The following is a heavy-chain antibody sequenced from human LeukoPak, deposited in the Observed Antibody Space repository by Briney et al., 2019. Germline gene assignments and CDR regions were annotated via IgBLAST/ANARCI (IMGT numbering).Heavy chain of an antibody. V-gene: IGHV4-31*03. J-gene: IGHJ4*02. CDR1: GDSMTRGGYY. D-gene: IGHD4-11*01. CDR3: ARAVDYRNNFDY. CDR2: IYHSGTT. Sequence: KTSETLSLTCTVSGDSMTRGGYYWSWVRQHPGKGLEWVGFIYHSGTTFYNPSLESRATISVDTSQNQFSLKLTSVTAADTAVYYCARAVDYRNNFDYWGQGTLVTVSS.